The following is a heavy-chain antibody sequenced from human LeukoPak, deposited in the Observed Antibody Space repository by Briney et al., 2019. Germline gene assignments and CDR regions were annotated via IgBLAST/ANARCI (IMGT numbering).Heavy chain of an antibody. CDR1: GFTFSSYA. D-gene: IGHD1-7*01. Sequence: PGGSLRLSCAASGFTFSSYAMSWVRRAPGEGLEWVSVIGGSGGSTYYADSVKGRFTISRDNSKNTLYLQMSSLRAEDTAVYYCAKKKRELRGFDYWGQGTLVTVSS. CDR2: IGGSGGST. CDR3: AKKKRELRGFDY. V-gene: IGHV3-23*01. J-gene: IGHJ4*02.